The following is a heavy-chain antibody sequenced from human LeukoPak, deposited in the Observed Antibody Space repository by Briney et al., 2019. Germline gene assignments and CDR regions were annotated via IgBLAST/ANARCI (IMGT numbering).Heavy chain of an antibody. CDR2: IYASGSAT. J-gene: IGHJ3*02. D-gene: IGHD3-22*01. V-gene: IGHV3-23*01. Sequence: GGSLRLSCEASGFTFSSYAMTWVRQAPGKGLEWVSGIYASGSATHYADSVKGRFTISRDNSKNTLYLQMNSLRAEDTAVYYCAKRPRDSSGYYLGAFDMWGQGTMVTVSS. CDR3: AKRPRDSSGYYLGAFDM. CDR1: GFTFSSYA.